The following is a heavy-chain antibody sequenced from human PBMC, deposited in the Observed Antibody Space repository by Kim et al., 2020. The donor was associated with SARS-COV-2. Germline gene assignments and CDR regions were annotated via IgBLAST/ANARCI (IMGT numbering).Heavy chain of an antibody. V-gene: IGHV3-23*03. Sequence: GGSLRLSCAASGFTFSSYVMSWVRQAPGKGLEWVSLIYSSGSSKYYADSVKGRFTISRDNSKNALYLQMNGLRAEDTAVYYCANEADYSSSWYLGYFDY. D-gene: IGHD6-13*01. CDR1: GFTFSSYV. CDR3: ANEADYSSSWYLGYFDY. CDR2: IYSSGSSK. J-gene: IGHJ4*03.